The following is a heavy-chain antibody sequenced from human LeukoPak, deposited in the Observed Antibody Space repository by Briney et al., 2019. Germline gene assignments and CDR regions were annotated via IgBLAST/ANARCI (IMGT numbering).Heavy chain of an antibody. V-gene: IGHV1-8*01. CDR3: ASNPPNTGDFYY. J-gene: IGHJ4*02. CDR1: GYTFTNLD. Sequence: EASVKVSCKTSGYTFTNLDINWLRPAPGQGLEWMGWMSPNSGDTGYAQKFQGRVSMTRDIFKSTAYMELSSLRSEDTAIYYCASNPPNTGDFYYWGLGTLVTVSS. D-gene: IGHD1-1*01. CDR2: MSPNSGDT.